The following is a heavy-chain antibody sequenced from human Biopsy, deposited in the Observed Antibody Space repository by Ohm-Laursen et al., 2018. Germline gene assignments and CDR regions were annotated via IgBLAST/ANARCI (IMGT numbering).Heavy chain of an antibody. D-gene: IGHD5-24*01. CDR3: ARVMTTIGYYYAMDV. CDR1: GVSINTGGYY. Sequence: SQTLSLTCTVSGVSINTGGYYWTWIRQHPGTGLEWIGYIHYSGNTLYNPSLKSRLTISVDTSRNQFSLKLTSVTAADTAVYYCARVMTTIGYYYAMDVWGQGTTVTVSS. J-gene: IGHJ6*02. V-gene: IGHV4-31*03. CDR2: IHYSGNT.